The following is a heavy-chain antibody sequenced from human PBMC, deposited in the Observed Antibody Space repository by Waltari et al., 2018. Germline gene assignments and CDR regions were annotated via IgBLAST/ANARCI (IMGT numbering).Heavy chain of an antibody. CDR3: AREEDFGIPFAFDI. CDR1: GFTFSSNS. CDR2: LSSSSSTI. D-gene: IGHD3-10*01. V-gene: IGHV3-48*01. J-gene: IGHJ3*02. Sequence: EVQLVESGGGLVQPGGSLRLSCAASGFTFSSNSMNWVRPAPGKGLEWVSYLSSSSSTIYYADSVKGRFTISRDNAKNSLYLQMNSLRAEDTAVYYCAREEDFGIPFAFDIWGQGTMVTVSS.